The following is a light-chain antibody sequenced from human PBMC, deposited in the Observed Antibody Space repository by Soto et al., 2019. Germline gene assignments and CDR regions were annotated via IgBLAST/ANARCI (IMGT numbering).Light chain of an antibody. CDR3: QQYNIYPWT. Sequence: DIQMTQSPSSVSESVGDRGTITCGASQGISSWLAWYQQRQGKPPKLLIYAASSLQSGVPSRFRGTRSGTDCTLPLSSLQPDDFATYYCQQYNIYPWTFGQGTKVDIK. V-gene: IGKV1-12*01. CDR1: QGISSW. CDR2: AAS. J-gene: IGKJ1*01.